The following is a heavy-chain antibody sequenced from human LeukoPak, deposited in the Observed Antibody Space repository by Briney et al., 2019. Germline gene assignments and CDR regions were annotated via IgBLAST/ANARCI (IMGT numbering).Heavy chain of an antibody. J-gene: IGHJ4*02. D-gene: IGHD4-17*01. Sequence: GGYLLLSSVVSGLAFSNRAMTWVRPAPGKGPEWVSSISISGNKILYSDSVKGRFTISRDNSKNTLFLQMNSLQTEDTGVYFCANELRPNDYWGQGTLVTVS. CDR1: GLAFSNRA. CDR2: ISISGNKI. V-gene: IGHV3-23*01. CDR3: ANELRPNDY.